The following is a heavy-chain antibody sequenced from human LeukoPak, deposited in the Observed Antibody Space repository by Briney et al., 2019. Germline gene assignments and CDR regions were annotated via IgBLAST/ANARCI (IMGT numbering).Heavy chain of an antibody. CDR2: IYCRGVS. CDR3: ARGWEVVRLDN. CDR1: GGAIISSSFW. V-gene: IGHV4-39*07. J-gene: IGHJ4*02. D-gene: IGHD1-26*01. Sequence: ETLSLTCTVSGGAIISSSFWWGWSRQPPGEGLEWMGIIYCRGVSYYNTSLKSRVTMSVDTSKHQFSLKMTSVTAADTGVYFCARGWEVVRLDNWGQGTLVTVSS.